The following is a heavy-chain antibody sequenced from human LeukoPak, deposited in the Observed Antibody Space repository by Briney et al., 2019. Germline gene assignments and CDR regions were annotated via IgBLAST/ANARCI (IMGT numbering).Heavy chain of an antibody. CDR2: INHSGST. J-gene: IGHJ5*02. CDR1: GGSFSGYY. CDR3: AGEEYSSSSYNWLDP. V-gene: IGHV4-34*01. Sequence: SETLSLTCAVYGGSFSGYYWSWIRQPPGKGLEWIGEINHSGSTNYNPSLKSRVTISVDTSKNQFSLKLSSVTAADTAVYYCAGEEYSSSSYNWLDPWGQGTLVTVSS. D-gene: IGHD6-6*01.